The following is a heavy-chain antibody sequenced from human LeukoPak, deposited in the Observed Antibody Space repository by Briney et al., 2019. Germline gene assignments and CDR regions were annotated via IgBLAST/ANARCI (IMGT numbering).Heavy chain of an antibody. CDR1: GFTFSSYE. D-gene: IGHD3-16*01. CDR3: ASLRGEADY. J-gene: IGHJ4*02. Sequence: PGGSLRLSCAASGFTFSSYEMNWVRQAPGKGLEWVSSISSSSSYIYYADSVKGRFTISRDNAKNSLYLQMNSLRAEDTAVYYCASLRGEADYWGQGTLVTVSS. CDR2: ISSSSSYI. V-gene: IGHV3-21*01.